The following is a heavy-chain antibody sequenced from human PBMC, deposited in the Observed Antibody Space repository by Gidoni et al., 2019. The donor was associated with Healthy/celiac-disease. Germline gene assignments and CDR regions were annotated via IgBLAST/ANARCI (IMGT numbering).Heavy chain of an antibody. CDR2: IYTSGST. V-gene: IGHV4-61*02. J-gene: IGHJ3*02. D-gene: IGHD3-22*01. CDR3: ARGSPYYYDSSGYYPLAFDI. CDR1: GGSISSGSYY. Sequence: QVQLQESGPGLVKPSQTLSLTCTVSGGSISSGSYYCSWIRPPAGKGLEWIGRIYTSGSTNYNPSRKSRVTISVDTSKNQFSLKLSSVTAADTAVYYCARGSPYYYDSSGYYPLAFDIWGQGTMVTVSS.